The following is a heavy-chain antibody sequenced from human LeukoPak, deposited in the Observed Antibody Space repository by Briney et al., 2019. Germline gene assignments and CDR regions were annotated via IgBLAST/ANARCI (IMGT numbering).Heavy chain of an antibody. CDR2: IYYSGST. V-gene: IGHV4-59*08. D-gene: IGHD3-10*01. Sequence: SETLSLTCTVSGGSISSYYWSWIRQPPGKGLEWIGYIYYSGSTNYNPSLKSRLTISLDTSKKQFSLKVSSVTAADTALYFCARQTATDGSSFDYWGQGTLVTVSS. CDR1: GGSISSYY. CDR3: ARQTATDGSSFDY. J-gene: IGHJ4*02.